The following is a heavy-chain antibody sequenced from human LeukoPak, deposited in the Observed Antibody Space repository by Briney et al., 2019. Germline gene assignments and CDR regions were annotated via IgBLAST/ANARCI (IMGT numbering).Heavy chain of an antibody. Sequence: ASVKVSCKASGYTFTGHHLHWVRQAPGQGLEWMGGFIPIFGSPTYAQESQGRVTFTTDESTYTAYMELSNLRSDDTAVFYCAGFFYDSSGAAFDIWGQGTMVTVSS. J-gene: IGHJ3*02. V-gene: IGHV1-69*05. CDR3: AGFFYDSSGAAFDI. D-gene: IGHD3-22*01. CDR1: GYTFTGHH. CDR2: FIPIFGSP.